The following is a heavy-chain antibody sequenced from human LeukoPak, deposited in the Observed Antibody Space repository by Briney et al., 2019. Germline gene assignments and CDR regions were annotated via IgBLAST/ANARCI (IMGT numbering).Heavy chain of an antibody. CDR1: GFTFSTYW. J-gene: IGHJ4*02. CDR3: VRGWADTVMSRMDS. CDR2: IKQDGSAK. V-gene: IGHV3-7*01. Sequence: GGSLRLSCAASGFTFSTYWMNWVRQAPGKGLEWVANIKQDGSAKFYADSVKGRFTIPSDNAKTSLYLQMNSLRAQDTAVYYCVRGWADTVMSRMDSWGQGTLITVSS. D-gene: IGHD3-16*01.